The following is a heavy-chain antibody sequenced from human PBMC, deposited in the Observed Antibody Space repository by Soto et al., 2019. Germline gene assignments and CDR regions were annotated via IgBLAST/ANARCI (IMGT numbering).Heavy chain of an antibody. V-gene: IGHV3-48*01. CDR3: ARSVAGSNYYYYMDV. CDR2: ISSSSSTI. Sequence: FCIYGVGRVLKKTGKGLEWVSYISSSSSTIYYADSAKGRFTISRDNAKNSLYLQMNSLRAEDTAVYYCARSVAGSNYYYYMDVWGKGTTVNVSS. D-gene: IGHD6-19*01. CDR1: FCIYG. J-gene: IGHJ6*03.